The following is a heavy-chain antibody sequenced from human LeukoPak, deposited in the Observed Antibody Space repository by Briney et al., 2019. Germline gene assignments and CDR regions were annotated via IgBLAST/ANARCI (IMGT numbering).Heavy chain of an antibody. CDR3: AGAYCGGDCYSGRAFDI. J-gene: IGHJ3*02. V-gene: IGHV4-4*02. CDR1: GGSISSSYW. D-gene: IGHD2-21*02. CDR2: IYHSGST. Sequence: KASETLSLTCAVSGGSISSSYWWSWVRQPPGKGLEWIGEIYHSGSTNYYPSLKSRVTISIEKSKNQFSLKLSSVTAADTAVYYCAGAYCGGDCYSGRAFDIWGQGTMVTVSS.